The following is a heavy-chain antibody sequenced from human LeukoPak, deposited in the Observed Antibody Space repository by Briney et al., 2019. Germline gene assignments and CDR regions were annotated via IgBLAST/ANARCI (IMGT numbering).Heavy chain of an antibody. CDR2: IYHSGST. Sequence: SETLSLTCTVSGGSISGYYWGWIRQPPGKGLEWIGSIYHSGSTYYNPSLKSRVTISVDTSKNQFSLKLSSVTAADTAVYYCAITLGSQYGSGAFDIWGQGTMVTVSS. CDR3: AITLGSQYGSGAFDI. D-gene: IGHD3-10*01. CDR1: GGSISGYY. J-gene: IGHJ3*02. V-gene: IGHV4-38-2*02.